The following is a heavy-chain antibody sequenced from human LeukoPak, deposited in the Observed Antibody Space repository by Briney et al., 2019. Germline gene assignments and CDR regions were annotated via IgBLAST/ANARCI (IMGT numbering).Heavy chain of an antibody. CDR2: IKQDGSEK. D-gene: IGHD3-9*01. CDR1: GFTFSSYW. CDR3: ARGVDYDILTTGNWFDP. J-gene: IGHJ5*02. Sequence: GGSLRLSCAASGFTFSSYWMSWVRQAPGKGLEWVANIKQDGSEKYYVDSVKGRFTISRDNAKNSLYLQMNSLRAEDTAVYYCARGVDYDILTTGNWFDPWGQGTLVTVSS. V-gene: IGHV3-7*01.